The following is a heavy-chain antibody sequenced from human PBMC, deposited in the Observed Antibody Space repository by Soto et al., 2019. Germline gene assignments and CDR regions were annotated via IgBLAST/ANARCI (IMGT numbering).Heavy chain of an antibody. Sequence: EVQLLESGGGLVQPGGSLRLSCAASGFTLNNYGMSWVRQAPGKGLEWVSAISPNGQGIYYADSVKGRFIISKDNSKNTVFLHMDSLTADDTAVYYCAKDRGYPRDYFHYCGQGNLVNVSS. CDR1: GFTLNNYG. J-gene: IGHJ4*02. CDR2: ISPNGQGI. D-gene: IGHD6-13*01. V-gene: IGHV3-23*01. CDR3: AKDRGYPRDYFHY.